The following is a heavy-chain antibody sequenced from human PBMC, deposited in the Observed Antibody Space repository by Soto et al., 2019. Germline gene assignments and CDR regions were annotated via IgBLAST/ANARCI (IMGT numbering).Heavy chain of an antibody. D-gene: IGHD3-10*01. CDR2: IYYSGST. Sequence: QLQLQESGPGLVKPSETLSLTCIVSGGSVSSSSSYWGWVRQPPGKGLEWIGSIYYSGSTYYSLSLKSRVTISADASKNQFSLKLSSVTAADTAMYYCARHPMVRGVIGWFDPWGQGTLVTVSS. V-gene: IGHV4-39*01. J-gene: IGHJ5*02. CDR3: ARHPMVRGVIGWFDP. CDR1: GGSVSSSSSY.